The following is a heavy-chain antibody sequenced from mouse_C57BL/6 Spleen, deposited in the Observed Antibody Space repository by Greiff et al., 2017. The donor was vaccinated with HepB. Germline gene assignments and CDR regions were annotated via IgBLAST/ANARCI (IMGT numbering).Heavy chain of an antibody. CDR2: ISYDGSN. CDR1: GYSITSGYY. CDR3: ARAKTAQATFDYFDY. D-gene: IGHD3-2*02. J-gene: IGHJ2*01. Sequence: DVQLQESGPGLVKPSQSLSLTCSVTGYSITSGYYWNWIRQFPGNKLEWMGYISYDGSNNYNPSLKNRISITRDTSKNQFFLKLNSVTTEDTATYYCARAKTAQATFDYFDYWGQGTTLTVSS. V-gene: IGHV3-6*01.